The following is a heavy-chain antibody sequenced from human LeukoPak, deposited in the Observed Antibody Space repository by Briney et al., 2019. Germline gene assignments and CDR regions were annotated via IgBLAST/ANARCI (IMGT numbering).Heavy chain of an antibody. J-gene: IGHJ4*02. D-gene: IGHD3-22*01. CDR3: ARVATMIVVVIEYYFDY. V-gene: IGHV1-69*13. CDR1: GGTFSGYA. Sequence: SVTVSCTASGGTFSGYAISWMRQAPGQGLEWMGGIIPIFGTPNYAQKFQGRVTITADESTSTAYMELSSLRSEDTAVYYCARVATMIVVVIEYYFDYWGQGTLVTVSS. CDR2: IIPIFGTP.